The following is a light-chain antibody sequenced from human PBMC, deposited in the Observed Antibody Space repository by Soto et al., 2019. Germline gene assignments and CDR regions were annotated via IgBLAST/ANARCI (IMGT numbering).Light chain of an antibody. V-gene: IGKV1-5*03. J-gene: IGKJ1*01. CDR2: KAS. Sequence: QMTQSPSTLSASVGDRVTFTCRASQTISTWLAWYQQKPGEAPKLLIYKASTLEVGVPSRFSASGSGTEFTLTINTLQTADCATYYCQQYNSYPWTFGQWTKV. CDR3: QQYNSYPWT. CDR1: QTISTW.